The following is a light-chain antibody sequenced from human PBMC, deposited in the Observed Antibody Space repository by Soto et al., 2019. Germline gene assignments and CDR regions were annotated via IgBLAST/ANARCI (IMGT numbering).Light chain of an antibody. J-gene: IGLJ2*01. Sequence: QAVVTQEPSLTVSPGETVTLTCFSSTGPVTGTFYPNWFQQKPGQAPRPLIYSISNKHSWTPARFSGSLLGGKATLTLSGVQPEDEAEYFCLLYFDTDRIFGGGTKLTVL. CDR2: SIS. V-gene: IGLV7-43*01. CDR1: TGPVTGTFY. CDR3: LLYFDTDRI.